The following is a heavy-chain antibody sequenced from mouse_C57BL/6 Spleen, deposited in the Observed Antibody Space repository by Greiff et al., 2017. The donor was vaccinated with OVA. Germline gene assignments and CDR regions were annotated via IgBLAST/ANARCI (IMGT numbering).Heavy chain of an antibody. CDR2: IYPGDGDT. CDR1: GYAFSSYW. V-gene: IGHV1-82*01. D-gene: IGHD2-4*01. Sequence: QVQLKQSGPELVKPGASVKISCKASGYAFSSYWMNWVKQRPGKGLEWIGRIYPGDGDTNYNGKFKGKATLTADKSSSTAYRQLSSLTSEDSAVYVCARSDYDYVGWFAYWGQGTLVTVSA. CDR3: ARSDYDYVGWFAY. J-gene: IGHJ3*01.